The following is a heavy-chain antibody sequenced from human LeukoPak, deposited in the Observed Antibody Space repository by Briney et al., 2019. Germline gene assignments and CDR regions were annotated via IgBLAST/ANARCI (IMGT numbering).Heavy chain of an antibody. CDR1: GFTFSSYA. D-gene: IGHD3-22*01. V-gene: IGHV3-23*01. CDR3: AKDADSSGYYRWTPDGYFDL. J-gene: IGHJ2*01. CDR2: ISGSGGST. Sequence: GGSLRLSCAASGFTFSSYAMSWVRQAPGKGLEWVSAISGSGGSTYYADSVKGRFTISRDNSKNTLYLQMNSLRAEDTAVYYCAKDADSSGYYRWTPDGYFDLWGRGTLVTVSS.